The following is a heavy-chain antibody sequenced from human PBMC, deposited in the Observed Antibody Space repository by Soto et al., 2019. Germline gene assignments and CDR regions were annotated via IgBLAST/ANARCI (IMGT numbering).Heavy chain of an antibody. CDR2: IYYSGST. CDR1: GGSISSGGYY. CDR3: ASDRPRRGIPRYFGY. D-gene: IGHD2-21*01. J-gene: IGHJ4*02. V-gene: IGHV4-31*03. Sequence: SETLSLTCTVSGGSISSGGYYRSWIRQHPGKGLEWIGYIYYSGSTYYNPSLKSRVTISVDTSKNQFSLKLSSVTAADTAVYYCASDRPRRGIPRYFGYWGQGTLVTVSS.